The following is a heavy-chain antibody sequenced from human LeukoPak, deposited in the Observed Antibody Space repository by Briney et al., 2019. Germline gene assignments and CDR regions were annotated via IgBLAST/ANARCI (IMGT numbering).Heavy chain of an antibody. Sequence: ASVKVSCKASGYTFSSYGISWVRQAPGQGLEWMGWISAYSGNTNNAQKLHGRVTMTTDTSTSTAYMELRSLRSDDTALYYCARGTVAGNFIFVYWGQGTLVTVSS. CDR3: ARGTVAGNFIFVY. V-gene: IGHV1-18*01. CDR2: ISAYSGNT. D-gene: IGHD6-19*01. J-gene: IGHJ4*02. CDR1: GYTFSSYG.